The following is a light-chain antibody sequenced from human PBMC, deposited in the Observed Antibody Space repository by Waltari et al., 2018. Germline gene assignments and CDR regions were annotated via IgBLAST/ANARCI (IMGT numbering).Light chain of an antibody. CDR3: HQYNNWPGT. J-gene: IGKJ2*02. CDR1: QSITSN. CDR2: GAS. V-gene: IGKV3-15*01. Sequence: VMTQFPATLSLSPGERATLFCRASQSITSNLAWYQQKPGQAPRLLMYGASIRAPGIPARVSGSGSGTEFTLTISSLQSEDCAVYYCHQYNNWPGTFGQGTKLEIK.